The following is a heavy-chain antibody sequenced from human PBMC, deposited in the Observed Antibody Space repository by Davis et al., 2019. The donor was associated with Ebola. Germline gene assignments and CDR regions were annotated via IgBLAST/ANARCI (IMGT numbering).Heavy chain of an antibody. CDR1: GGSISSSSYY. Sequence: SETLSLTCTVSGGSISSSSYYWGWIRQPPGQGLEWIGSIYYSGSTYYNPSLKSRVTISVDTPKNQFSLKLSSVTAADTAVYYCARVSVFYNWFDPWGQGTLVTVSS. D-gene: IGHD2-8*01. J-gene: IGHJ5*02. CDR3: ARVSVFYNWFDP. V-gene: IGHV4-39*07. CDR2: IYYSGST.